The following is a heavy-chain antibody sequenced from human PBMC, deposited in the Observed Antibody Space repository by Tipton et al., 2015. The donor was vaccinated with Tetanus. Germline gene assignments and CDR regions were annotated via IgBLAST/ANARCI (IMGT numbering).Heavy chain of an antibody. CDR3: ACGSGYFDSSYHSPLDF. D-gene: IGHD3-22*01. CDR1: GDSVSGYY. V-gene: IGHV4-59*02. J-gene: IGHJ4*02. Sequence: LRLSCTVSGDSVSGYYWSWIQQPPGKGLEWVGYVYYTGDTNYNPSLKSRVTISMDRSENQISLKMTSVTAADTAVYYCACGSGYFDSSYHSPLDFWGRGTLVTVSS. CDR2: VYYTGDT.